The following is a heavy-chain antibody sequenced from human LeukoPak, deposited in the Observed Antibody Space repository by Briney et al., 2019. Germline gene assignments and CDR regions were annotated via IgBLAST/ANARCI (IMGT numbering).Heavy chain of an antibody. D-gene: IGHD3-9*01. Sequence: PSETLSLTCTVSGGSISSSSYYWGWIRQPPGKGLEWIGSIYYSGSTYYNPSLKSRVTISVDTSKNQFSLKLSSVTAADTAVYYCARLGNDLRYFDWLLSTSYYYYYMDVWGKGTTVTISS. CDR3: ARLGNDLRYFDWLLSTSYYYYYMDV. CDR1: GGSISSSSYY. J-gene: IGHJ6*03. V-gene: IGHV4-39*01. CDR2: IYYSGST.